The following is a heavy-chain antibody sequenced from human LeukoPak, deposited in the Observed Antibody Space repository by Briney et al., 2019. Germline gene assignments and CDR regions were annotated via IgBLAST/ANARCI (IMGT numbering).Heavy chain of an antibody. CDR3: AKDRGVRGQGGFDY. V-gene: IGHV3-33*06. D-gene: IGHD3-10*01. CDR1: GFTFSSYG. J-gene: IGHJ4*02. CDR2: IWYDGSNK. Sequence: GRSLRLSCAASGFTFSSYGMHWVRQAPGKGLEWVAVIWYDGSNKYYADSVKGRFTISRDNSKNTLYLQMNSLRAEDTAVYYCAKDRGVRGQGGFDYWGQGTLVTVSS.